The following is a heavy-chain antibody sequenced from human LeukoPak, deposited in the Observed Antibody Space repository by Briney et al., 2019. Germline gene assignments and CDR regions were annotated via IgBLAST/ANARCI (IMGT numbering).Heavy chain of an antibody. Sequence: GGSLRLSCAASGFTFDDYAMHWVRQAPGKGLEWVSGILRNSGSIGYADSVKGRFTISRDDAKNYLYLQMNSLRAEDTALYYCVKDGGRDTAAAYYWGQGTLVSVSS. CDR2: ILRNSGSI. CDR1: GFTFDDYA. J-gene: IGHJ4*02. V-gene: IGHV3-9*01. D-gene: IGHD6-13*01. CDR3: VKDGGRDTAAAYY.